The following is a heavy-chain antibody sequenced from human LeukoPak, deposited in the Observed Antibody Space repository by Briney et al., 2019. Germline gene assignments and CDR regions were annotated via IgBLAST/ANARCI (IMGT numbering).Heavy chain of an antibody. V-gene: IGHV4-39*07. CDR2: IYHSGST. CDR3: ARRGTIFGVDNFDY. J-gene: IGHJ4*02. D-gene: IGHD3-3*01. CDR1: GGSISSSSYY. Sequence: SETLSLTCTVSGGSISSSSYYWGWIRQPPGKGLEWIGSIYHSGSTYYNPSLKSRVTISLATSKNHFSLKLSSVTAADTAVYYCARRGTIFGVDNFDYWGQGTLVTVSS.